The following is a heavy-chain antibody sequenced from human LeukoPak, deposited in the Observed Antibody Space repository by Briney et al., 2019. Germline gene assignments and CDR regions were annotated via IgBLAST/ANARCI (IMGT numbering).Heavy chain of an antibody. CDR1: GFTFSSYE. Sequence: QSGGSLRLSCAASGFTFSSYEMNWVRQAPGKGLEWVSYISSSGSTIYYADSVKGRFTISRDNAKNSLYLQMNSLRAEDTAVYYCAKDPPPPYYDFWSGYPRFPDYWGQGTLVTVSS. V-gene: IGHV3-48*03. CDR3: AKDPPPPYYDFWSGYPRFPDY. D-gene: IGHD3-3*01. J-gene: IGHJ4*02. CDR2: ISSSGSTI.